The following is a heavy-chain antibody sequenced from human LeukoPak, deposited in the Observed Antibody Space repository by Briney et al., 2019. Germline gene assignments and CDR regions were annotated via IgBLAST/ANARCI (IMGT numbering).Heavy chain of an antibody. Sequence: ASVKVSCKASGYTFTSYYMHCVRQAPGQGLEWMGIINPSGGSTTYAQKFQGRVTMTRDTSTSTVYMELSSLRSEDTAVYYCARGLNYYGSGSYRPLYYFDYWGQGTLVTVSS. V-gene: IGHV1-46*01. CDR3: ARGLNYYGSGSYRPLYYFDY. CDR2: INPSGGST. J-gene: IGHJ4*02. D-gene: IGHD3-10*01. CDR1: GYTFTSYY.